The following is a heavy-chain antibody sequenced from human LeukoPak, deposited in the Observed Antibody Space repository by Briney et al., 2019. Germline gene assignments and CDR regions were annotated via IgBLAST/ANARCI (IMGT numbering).Heavy chain of an antibody. D-gene: IGHD4-17*01. CDR2: INHSGST. V-gene: IGHV4-34*01. J-gene: IGHJ2*01. CDR3: ARESTVTRYFDL. Sequence: SETLSLTCAVYGGSFSGYYWSWIRQPPGKGLEWIGEINHSGSTNYNPSLKSRVTISVDTSKNQFPLKLSSVTAADTAVYYCARESTVTRYFDLWGRGTLVTVSS. CDR1: GGSFSGYY.